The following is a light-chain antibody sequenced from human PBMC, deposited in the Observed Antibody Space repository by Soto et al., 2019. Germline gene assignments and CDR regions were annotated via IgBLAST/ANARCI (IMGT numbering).Light chain of an antibody. V-gene: IGKV1-5*03. CDR3: QHYNSYYP. CDR1: QSISSL. CDR2: KAS. Sequence: DIQMTQSPSTLSASVGDRATITCRASQSISSLLAWYQQKPGKAPKLLIYKASTLESGVPSRFSGSGSGTDFTLTSTSLQPDDFATYYCQHYNSYYPFGGGTKVEIK. J-gene: IGKJ4*02.